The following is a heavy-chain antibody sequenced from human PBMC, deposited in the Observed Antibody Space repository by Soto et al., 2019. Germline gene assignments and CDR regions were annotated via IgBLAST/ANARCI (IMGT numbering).Heavy chain of an antibody. CDR1: VGTLSGYY. J-gene: IGHJ5*02. Sequence: PSETLSLTCTFTVGTLSGYYWTWIRQSAGGGLEWIGRIYSSGSTNYNPSLKSRVTISLDTSMSHFSLRLRSVSAADTAVYYCARGQRFSDWFDPWGQGTLVTVSS. CDR3: ARGQRFSDWFDP. D-gene: IGHD3-3*01. CDR2: IYSSGST. V-gene: IGHV4-4*07.